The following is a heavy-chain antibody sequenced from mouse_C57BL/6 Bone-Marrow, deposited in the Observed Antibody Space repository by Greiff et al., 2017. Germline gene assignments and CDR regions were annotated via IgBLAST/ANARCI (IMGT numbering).Heavy chain of an antibody. Sequence: VQLQQSGAELVRPGASVKLSCTASGFNIKDAYMHWVKQRPEQGLEWSGWIDPEDGDTEYASKFKGKATLTSDTSSSTAYMQLSSLTSEDSAIYFCAKLRRDYFDYWGQGTTLTVSS. CDR2: IDPEDGDT. J-gene: IGHJ2*01. CDR3: AKLRRDYFDY. D-gene: IGHD4-1*01. V-gene: IGHV14-4*01. CDR1: GFNIKDAY.